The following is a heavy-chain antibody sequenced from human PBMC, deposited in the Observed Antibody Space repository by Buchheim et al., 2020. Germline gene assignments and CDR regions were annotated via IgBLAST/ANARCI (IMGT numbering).Heavy chain of an antibody. CDR3: AREYYGTNEFDY. J-gene: IGHJ4*02. V-gene: IGHV3-7*01. Sequence: EVQLVESGGGLVQPGGSLRLSCAASGFSFSRYWMSWVRQAPGKGLEWVANIKEDGSEKFHVDSVKGRFTISRDNAKNSLFLQMNSLRVEDTDIYYCAREYYGTNEFDYWGQGTL. CDR2: IKEDGSEK. D-gene: IGHD3-10*01. CDR1: GFSFSRYW.